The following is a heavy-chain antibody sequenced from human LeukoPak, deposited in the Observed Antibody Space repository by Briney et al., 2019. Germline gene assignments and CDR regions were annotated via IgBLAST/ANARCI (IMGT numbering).Heavy chain of an antibody. CDR1: GYTFTNYY. J-gene: IGHJ4*02. CDR3: ARWYNRDQYYCDY. Sequence: GASVKVSCKASGYTFTNYYMHWVRQAPGQGLEWMGIINPSGDSTSYPQKLQGRVTMARDTSTNTVYMELSSPRSEDTAMYYCARWYNRDQYYCDYWGKGTLVTVST. V-gene: IGHV1-46*01. D-gene: IGHD1-14*01. CDR2: INPSGDST.